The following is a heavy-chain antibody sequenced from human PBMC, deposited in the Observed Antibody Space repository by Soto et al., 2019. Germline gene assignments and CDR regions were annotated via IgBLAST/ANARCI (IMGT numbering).Heavy chain of an antibody. CDR1: GYNISSYD. V-gene: IGHV1-8*01. CDR2: MDPNRGHS. Sequence: ASVNGSCKASGYNISSYDIIWVRQAAGQGLEWMGWMDPNRGHSDSVQNFRGRVTMTTNISASTAYMELSGLRSDDTGVYYCVRDAYRRLWFLSHWAHGTRVTVSS. D-gene: IGHD3-9*01. J-gene: IGHJ4*01. CDR3: VRDAYRRLWFLSH.